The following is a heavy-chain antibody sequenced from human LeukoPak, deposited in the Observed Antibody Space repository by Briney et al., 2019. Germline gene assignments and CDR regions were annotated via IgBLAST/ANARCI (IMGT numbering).Heavy chain of an antibody. CDR2: MNPNSGNT. CDR1: GYTFTSYD. CDR3: ARDLPGYCSGGSCHGIGI. J-gene: IGHJ4*02. Sequence: VASVKVSCKASGYTFTSYDINWVRQATGQGLEWMGWMNPNSGNTGYAQKFQGRVTMTRNTSISTAYMELSSLRSDGTAVYYCARDLPGYCSGGSCHGIGIWGQGTLVTVSS. D-gene: IGHD2-15*01. V-gene: IGHV1-8*01.